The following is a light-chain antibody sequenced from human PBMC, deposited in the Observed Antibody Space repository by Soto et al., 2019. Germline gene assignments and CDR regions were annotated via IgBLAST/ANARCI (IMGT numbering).Light chain of an antibody. CDR3: QSYTSSLSGPV. V-gene: IGLV1-40*01. CDR1: SSNIGAGSD. Sequence: QSVLTQPPSVSGAPGQRVTISCTGSSSNIGAGSDVHWYQQYPGTTPKLLIYGDKYRPSGVPDRFSGSKSGTSASLAITGLQAEDEADYYCQSYTSSLSGPVFGGGTKLTVL. CDR2: GDK. J-gene: IGLJ2*01.